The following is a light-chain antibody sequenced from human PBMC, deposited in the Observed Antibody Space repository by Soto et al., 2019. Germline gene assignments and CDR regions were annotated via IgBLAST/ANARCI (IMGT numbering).Light chain of an antibody. V-gene: IGKV3D-15*01. CDR2: GAS. J-gene: IGKJ5*01. CDR3: HQRYNWPRVT. CDR1: QSVRTK. Sequence: EIVMTQSPDTLYVSPGEGATLSCRASQSVRTKLAWYQQKAGQAPRLLIYGASTRATGIPARFSGSGSGTDFTLTITSLEPEDFAVYFCHQRYNWPRVTFGQGTRLEIK.